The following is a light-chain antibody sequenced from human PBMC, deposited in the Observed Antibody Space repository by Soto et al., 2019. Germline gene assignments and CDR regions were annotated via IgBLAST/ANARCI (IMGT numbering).Light chain of an antibody. J-gene: IGLJ3*02. Sequence: QSALTQPPSASGAPGQSVTISCTGTSSDVGADNYVSWYQQHAGKAPKLVIYEVTKQPSGVPDRFSGSKSANTASLTVSGLQAEDEADYYCSSFASSKTWVFGGGTQLTVL. CDR3: SSFASSKTWV. V-gene: IGLV2-8*01. CDR1: SSDVGADNY. CDR2: EVT.